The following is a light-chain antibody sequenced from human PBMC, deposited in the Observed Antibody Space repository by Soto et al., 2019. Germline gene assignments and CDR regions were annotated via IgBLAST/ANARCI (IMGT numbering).Light chain of an antibody. J-gene: IGLJ2*01. Sequence: QSVLTQPPSASGTPGQRVTISCSGSSSNIGSHTVNWYQQLPGTAPKLLIYSNNQRPSGVPDRFSGSKSGTSGSLAISGLQSEDEADYYCAAWDDSLNGRVVFGGGTQLTVL. CDR1: SSNIGSHT. CDR3: AAWDDSLNGRVV. V-gene: IGLV1-44*01. CDR2: SNN.